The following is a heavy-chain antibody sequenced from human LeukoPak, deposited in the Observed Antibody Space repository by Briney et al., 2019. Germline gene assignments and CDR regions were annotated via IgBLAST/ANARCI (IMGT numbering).Heavy chain of an antibody. V-gene: IGHV1-46*01. CDR2: INPSGGST. Sequence: ASVKFSCKASGYTFTSYHMHWVRQAPGQGLEWMGIINPSGGSTSYAQKFQGRVTMTRDTSTSTVYMELSSLRSEDTAVYYCARDSGDDSSSWYEVYYWGQGTLVTVSS. J-gene: IGHJ4*02. CDR1: GYTFTSYH. D-gene: IGHD6-13*01. CDR3: ARDSGDDSSSWYEVYY.